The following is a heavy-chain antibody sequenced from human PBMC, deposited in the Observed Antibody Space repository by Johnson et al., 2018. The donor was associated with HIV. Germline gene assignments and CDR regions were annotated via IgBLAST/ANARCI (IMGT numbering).Heavy chain of an antibody. Sequence: QMQLVESGGGVVQPGRSLRLSCAASGFSFSSYGIHWVRQAPGKGLEWVAVISYDGSNKYYADSVKGRFTISRDNSKNTLYLQMNSLRGEDTAVYYCARAVARGQWLADGYIWGQGTMVTVSS. V-gene: IGHV3-30*03. CDR1: GFSFSSYG. J-gene: IGHJ3*02. CDR3: ARAVARGQWLADGYI. CDR2: ISYDGSNK. D-gene: IGHD6-19*01.